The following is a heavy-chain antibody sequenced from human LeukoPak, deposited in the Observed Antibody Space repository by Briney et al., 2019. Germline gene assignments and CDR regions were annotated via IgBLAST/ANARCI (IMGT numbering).Heavy chain of an antibody. CDR2: TYYRSKWYN. V-gene: IGHV6-1*01. CDR1: GDSVSSNSAA. J-gene: IGHJ4*02. CDR3: ARDSIIAATGLYCFDY. D-gene: IGHD6-13*01. Sequence: SQTLSLTCAISGDSVSSNSAAWNWIRLSPSRGLEWLGRTYYRSKWYNDYAVSVKSRITINPDTSKNQFSLQLNSVTPEDTAVYYCARDSIIAATGLYCFDYWAREPWSPSPQ.